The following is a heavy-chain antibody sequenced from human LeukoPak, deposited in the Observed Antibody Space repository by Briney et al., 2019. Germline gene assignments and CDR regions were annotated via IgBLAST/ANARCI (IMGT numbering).Heavy chain of an antibody. CDR3: VRQAGGY. CDR2: IYYSGST. J-gene: IGHJ4*02. D-gene: IGHD3-16*01. V-gene: IGHV4-39*01. Sequence: SDTLSLTCTVSGASISSSSYYGGWIRQPPGKGLEWIGSIYYSGSTDYNPSLKSRVTISVDTSKNQFSLKLSSVTAADTAVYYCVRQAGGYWGQGTLVTVSS. CDR1: GASISSSSYY.